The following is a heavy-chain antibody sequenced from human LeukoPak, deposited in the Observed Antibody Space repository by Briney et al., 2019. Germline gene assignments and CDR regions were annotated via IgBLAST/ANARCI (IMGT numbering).Heavy chain of an antibody. V-gene: IGHV3-23*01. Sequence: AGGSLRLSCAASGFTFSSYAMSWVRQAPGKGLEWVSAISGSGGSTYYADSVKGRFTNSRDNSKNTLYLQMNSLRAEDTAVYYCAKEQFYCSGGSCYGYFDYWGQGTLVTVSS. D-gene: IGHD2-15*01. CDR1: GFTFSSYA. CDR3: AKEQFYCSGGSCYGYFDY. J-gene: IGHJ4*02. CDR2: ISGSGGST.